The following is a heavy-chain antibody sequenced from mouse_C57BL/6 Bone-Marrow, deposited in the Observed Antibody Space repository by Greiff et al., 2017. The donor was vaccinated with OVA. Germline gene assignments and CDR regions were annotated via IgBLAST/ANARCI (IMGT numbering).Heavy chain of an antibody. CDR2: ISSGGYYF. CDR3: TGGLRGDY. V-gene: IGHV5-9-1*02. Sequence: EVHLVEFGDGLVKPGGSLKLSCAASGFTFSSYAMSWVRPTPEKRLEWVAYISSGGYYFYYAHTVKGRFTITRDNATNTLYLQMSSLKSEDTAMYYWTGGLRGDYWGQGTTLTVSS. CDR1: GFTFSSYA. D-gene: IGHD1-1*01. J-gene: IGHJ2*01.